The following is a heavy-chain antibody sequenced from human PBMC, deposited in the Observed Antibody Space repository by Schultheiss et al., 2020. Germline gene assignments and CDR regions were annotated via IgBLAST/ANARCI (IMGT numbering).Heavy chain of an antibody. D-gene: IGHD1-7*01. CDR2: IYYSGST. CDR1: GGSISSGDYY. CDR3: ARVDITGTTSYYYYYYGMDV. J-gene: IGHJ6*02. V-gene: IGHV4-30-4*01. Sequence: SQTLSLTCTVSGGSISSGDYYWSWIRQPPGKGLEWIGYIYYSGSTYYNPSLKSRVTISVDTSKNQFSLKLSSVTAADTAVYYCARVDITGTTSYYYYYYGMDVWGQGTTVTVSS.